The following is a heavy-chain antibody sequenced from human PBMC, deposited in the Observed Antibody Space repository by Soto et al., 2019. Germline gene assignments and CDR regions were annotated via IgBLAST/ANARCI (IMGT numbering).Heavy chain of an antibody. D-gene: IGHD3-22*01. J-gene: IGHJ6*02. CDR2: IRSKANSYAT. V-gene: IGHV3-73*02. Sequence: EVQLVESGGGLVQPGGSLKLSCAASGFTFSGSAMHWVRQASGKGLEWVGRIRSKANSYATAYAASVKGRFTISRDDSKNTKYLQMNSLKTEDTAVYYCTRSDSYNYYVSSGYLNYYYGMDVWGQGTTVTVSS. CDR1: GFTFSGSA. CDR3: TRSDSYNYYVSSGYLNYYYGMDV.